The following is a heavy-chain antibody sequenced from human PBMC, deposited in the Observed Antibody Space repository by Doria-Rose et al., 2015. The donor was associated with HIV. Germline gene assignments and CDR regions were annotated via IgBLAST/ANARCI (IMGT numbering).Heavy chain of an antibody. CDR2: IFSDDER. V-gene: IGHV2-26*01. CDR1: GVSLSSPGMG. J-gene: IGHJ4*02. Sequence: QITLKESGPVLVKPTETLTLTCTVSGVSLSSPGMGVSWIRQPPGKALEWLANIFSDDERSYKTSLKSRLIISRGTSKSRVVLTMTDMDPVDTATYYCARIKSSRWYHKYYFDFWGQGTLVIVSA. CDR3: ARIKSSRWYHKYYFDF. D-gene: IGHD6-13*01.